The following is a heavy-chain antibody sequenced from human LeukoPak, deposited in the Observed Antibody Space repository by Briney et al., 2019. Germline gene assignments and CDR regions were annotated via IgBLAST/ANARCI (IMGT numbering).Heavy chain of an antibody. V-gene: IGHV4-59*01. J-gene: IGHJ4*02. CDR2: IYYSGST. CDR1: GASIDSYY. CDR3: ALYDFWSGYTY. D-gene: IGHD3-3*01. Sequence: SETLSLTCTISGASIDSYYWSWIRQPPGKGLEWIGYIYYSGSTNYNPSLKSRVTISVDTSKNQFSLKLSSVTAADTAVYYCALYDFWSGYTYWGQGTLVTVSS.